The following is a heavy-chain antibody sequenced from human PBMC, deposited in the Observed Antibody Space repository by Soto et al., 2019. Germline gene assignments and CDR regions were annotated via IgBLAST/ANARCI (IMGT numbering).Heavy chain of an antibody. Sequence: QVQLVESGGGVVQPGRSLRLSCAASGFTFSSYGMHWVRQAPGKGLEWVAVIWYDGSNKYYADSVKGRFTISRDNSKXXXXXXXXXXXXXXXXXXXXXXXXXXXXFDYWGQGTLVTVSS. CDR2: IWYDGSNK. V-gene: IGHV3-33*01. CDR1: GFTFSSYG. J-gene: IGHJ4*02. CDR3: XXXXXXXXFDY.